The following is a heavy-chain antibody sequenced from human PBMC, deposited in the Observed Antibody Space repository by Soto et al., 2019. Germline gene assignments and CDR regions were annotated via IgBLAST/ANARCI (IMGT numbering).Heavy chain of an antibody. Sequence: ASVKVSCKASGYTFTSYGISWVRQAPGQGLEWMGWISAYNGNTNYAQKLQGRVTMTTDTSTSTAYMELRSLRSDDTAVYYCARDFPRGDYGGKPDAFDIWGQGTMVTV. J-gene: IGHJ3*02. CDR2: ISAYNGNT. CDR3: ARDFPRGDYGGKPDAFDI. D-gene: IGHD4-17*01. CDR1: GYTFTSYG. V-gene: IGHV1-18*01.